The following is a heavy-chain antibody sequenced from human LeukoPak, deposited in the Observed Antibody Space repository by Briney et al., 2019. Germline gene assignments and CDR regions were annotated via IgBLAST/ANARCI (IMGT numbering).Heavy chain of an antibody. CDR2: IKQDGSEK. CDR3: ARDFTAGGWGNAFDI. J-gene: IGHJ3*02. D-gene: IGHD6-19*01. Sequence: GGSLRLSCEASGFTFSSYWMSWVRQAPGKGLEWVANIKQDGSEKYYVDSVKGRFTISRDNAKNSLYLQMNSLRAEDTAVYYCARDFTAGGWGNAFDIWGQGTMVTVSS. V-gene: IGHV3-7*01. CDR1: GFTFSSYW.